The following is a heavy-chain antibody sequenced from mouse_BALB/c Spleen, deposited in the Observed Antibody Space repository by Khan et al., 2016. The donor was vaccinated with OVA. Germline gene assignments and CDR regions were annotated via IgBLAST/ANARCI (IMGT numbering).Heavy chain of an antibody. CDR1: GYTFTSYW. CDR2: ISPGSGTP. V-gene: IGHV1S41*01. CDR3: ERENYYGSSHYAMDY. J-gene: IGHJ4*01. D-gene: IGHD1-1*01. Sequence: DLVKPGASVKLSCKASGYTFTSYWINWIKQRPGQGLEWIGRISPGSGTPYYNEMFKGKATLTVDTSSSTAYIQLSSLSSEDSAVYFCERENYYGSSHYAMDYWGQGTSVTVSS.